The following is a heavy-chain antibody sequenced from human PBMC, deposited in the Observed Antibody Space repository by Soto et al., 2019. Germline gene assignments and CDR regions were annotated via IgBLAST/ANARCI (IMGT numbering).Heavy chain of an antibody. J-gene: IGHJ6*02. V-gene: IGHV4-4*02. CDR2: IYHSGST. Sequence: QVQLQESGPGLVKPSGTLSLTCAVSGGSISSSNWWSWVRQPPGKGLEWIGEIYHSGSTNYNPSLKSRVTISVDKSKNQFSLKLSSVTAADTAVYYCARDPRGGRGYYDSSGYNTDYYYGMDVWGQGTTVTVSS. CDR3: ARDPRGGRGYYDSSGYNTDYYYGMDV. D-gene: IGHD3-22*01. CDR1: GGSISSSNW.